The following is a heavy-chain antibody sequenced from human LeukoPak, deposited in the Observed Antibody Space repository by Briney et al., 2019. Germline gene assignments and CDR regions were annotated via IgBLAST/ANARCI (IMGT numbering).Heavy chain of an antibody. CDR2: INAGNGNT. CDR1: GYTFTSYA. CDR3: ARCGDYKFFRY. D-gene: IGHD4-17*01. Sequence: ASVKVSCTVSGYTFTSYAMHWVRQAPGQRLEGMGWINAGNGNTKYSQKFQGRVTITRDTSASTAYMELSSLRSEDTAVYYCARCGDYKFFRYWGQGTLVTVSS. V-gene: IGHV1-3*01. J-gene: IGHJ4*02.